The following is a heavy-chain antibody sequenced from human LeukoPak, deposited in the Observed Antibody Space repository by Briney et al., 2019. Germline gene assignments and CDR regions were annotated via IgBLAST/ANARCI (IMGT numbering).Heavy chain of an antibody. CDR2: IKQDGSKK. CDR3: TRVGYIDEGIDY. D-gene: IGHD5-24*01. CDR1: GFPFSSYW. V-gene: IGHV3-7*04. J-gene: IGHJ4*02. Sequence: GGSLRLSCVASGFPFSSYWMTWVRQAPGKGLEWVANIKQDGSKKSYVDSVKGRFTISRDNAKNSLYLQMNSLRAEDTAIYYCTRVGYIDEGIDYWGQGTLVTVSS.